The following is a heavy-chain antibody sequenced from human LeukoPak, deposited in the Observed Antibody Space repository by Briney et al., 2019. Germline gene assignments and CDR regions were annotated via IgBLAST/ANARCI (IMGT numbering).Heavy chain of an antibody. CDR1: GGSISNYY. Sequence: PSETLSLTCTVSGGSISNYYWSWIRQPPGKGLEWVADIKQDGSEKYYVDSVKGRFTISRQNAKNSLFLQMNSLRAEDTAVYYCARHRSGGSQDDAFDIWGQGTMVTVSS. J-gene: IGHJ3*02. V-gene: IGHV3-7*01. CDR3: ARHRSGGSQDDAFDI. D-gene: IGHD2-15*01. CDR2: IKQDGSEK.